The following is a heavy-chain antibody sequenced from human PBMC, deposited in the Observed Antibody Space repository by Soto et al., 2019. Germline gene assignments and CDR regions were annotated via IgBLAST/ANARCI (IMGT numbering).Heavy chain of an antibody. Sequence: EVQLVEFGGGLAQPGGSLRLSCAASGFTFNTYTMNWVRQAPGKGLEWVSYISSSSGTIYYADSVKGRFTISRDNAKNSLYLQMTGLRAEDTAVYYCARDREYQPHPDYWGQGTLVTVSS. CDR3: ARDREYQPHPDY. V-gene: IGHV3-48*01. CDR2: ISSSSGTI. CDR1: GFTFNTYT. D-gene: IGHD2-2*01. J-gene: IGHJ4*02.